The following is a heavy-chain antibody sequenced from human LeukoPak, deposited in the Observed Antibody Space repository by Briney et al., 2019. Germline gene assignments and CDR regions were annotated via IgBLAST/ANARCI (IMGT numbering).Heavy chain of an antibody. Sequence: ASVKVSCKASGYTFTSYAMNWVRQAPGQGLEWMGWINTNTGNPTYAQGFTGRFVFSLDTSVSTAYLQISSLKAEDTAVYYCARESNVAAAGTLFYYYYGMDVWGQGTTVTVSS. V-gene: IGHV7-4-1*02. D-gene: IGHD6-13*01. J-gene: IGHJ6*02. CDR2: INTNTGNP. CDR3: ARESNVAAAGTLFYYYYGMDV. CDR1: GYTFTSYA.